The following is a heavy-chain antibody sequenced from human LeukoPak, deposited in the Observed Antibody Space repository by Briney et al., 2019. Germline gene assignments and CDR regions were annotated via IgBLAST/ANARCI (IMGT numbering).Heavy chain of an antibody. CDR3: ARVALSNYDYYYYMDV. V-gene: IGHV4-39*07. J-gene: IGHJ6*03. Sequence: SETLSLTCTVSGGSISSSSYYWGWIRQPPGKGLEWIGSIYYSGSTYYNPSLKSRVTISVDTSKNQFSLKLSSVTAADTAVYYCARVALSNYDYYYYMDVWGKGTTATVSS. CDR2: IYYSGST. D-gene: IGHD4-11*01. CDR1: GGSISSSSYY.